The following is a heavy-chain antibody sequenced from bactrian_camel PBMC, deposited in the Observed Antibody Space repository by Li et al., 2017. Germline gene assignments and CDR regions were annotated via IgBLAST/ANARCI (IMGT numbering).Heavy chain of an antibody. CDR1: VSSANDYC. V-gene: IGHV3S53*01. Sequence: VQLVESGGESVQAGGSLRLSCAVSVSSANDYCMGWFRQAPGRKREGLAHIDSDGTTTYADSVKGRFTISQDKVKNTVYLQMNSLQPEDTALYYCVRDPTGAAHVGDYWGQGTQVTVS. J-gene: IGHJ4*01. CDR3: VRDPTGAAHVGDY. CDR2: IDSDGTT. D-gene: IGHD1*01.